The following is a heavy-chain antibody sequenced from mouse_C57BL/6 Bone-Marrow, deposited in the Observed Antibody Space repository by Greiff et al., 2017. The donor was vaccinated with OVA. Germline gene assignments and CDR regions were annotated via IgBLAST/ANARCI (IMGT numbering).Heavy chain of an antibody. J-gene: IGHJ4*01. D-gene: IGHD1-1*01. CDR1: GYTFTSYW. V-gene: IGHV1-69*01. CDR3: ARSRMVLRSLYAMDY. CDR2: IDPSDSYT. Sequence: QVQLQQPGAELVMPGASVKLSCKASGYTFTSYWMHWVKQRPGQGLEWIGEIDPSDSYTNYNQKFKGKSTLTVDKSSSTAYMQLSSLTSEDSAVYYCARSRMVLRSLYAMDYWGQGTSVTVSS.